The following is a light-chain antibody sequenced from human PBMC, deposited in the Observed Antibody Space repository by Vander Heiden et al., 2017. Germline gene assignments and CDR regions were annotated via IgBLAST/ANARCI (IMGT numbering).Light chain of an antibody. V-gene: IGLV2-14*03. J-gene: IGLJ2*01. Sequence: QSALTQPASVSGCPGQSITISCTGTSSDVGGYNYVSWYQQRPGKAPKLIIYDVTDRPSGVSNRFSGSKSGNTASLTISGLQAADEADYYCNSYAPSSNPLGVFGGGTKLTVL. CDR3: NSYAPSSNPLGV. CDR2: DVT. CDR1: SSDVGGYNY.